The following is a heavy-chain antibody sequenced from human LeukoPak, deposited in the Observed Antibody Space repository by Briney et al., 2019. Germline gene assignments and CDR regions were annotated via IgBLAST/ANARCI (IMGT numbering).Heavy chain of an antibody. Sequence: ASVKVSCKASGYTFTSHGISWVRQAPGQGLEWMGWISAYNGNTNYAQKLQGRVTMTTDTSTSTAYMELRSLGSDDTAVYYCARVPPIGYCSGGSCKNFDYWGQGTLVTVSS. CDR3: ARVPPIGYCSGGSCKNFDY. CDR1: GYTFTSHG. D-gene: IGHD2-15*01. CDR2: ISAYNGNT. V-gene: IGHV1-18*01. J-gene: IGHJ4*02.